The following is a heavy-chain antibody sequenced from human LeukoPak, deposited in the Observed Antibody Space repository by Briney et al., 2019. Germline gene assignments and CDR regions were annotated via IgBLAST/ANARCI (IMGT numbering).Heavy chain of an antibody. CDR2: IYYSGST. J-gene: IGHJ3*02. V-gene: IGHV4-59*01. CDR1: GGSISSYY. CDR3: ARDRYSSGWHEGVVAFDI. D-gene: IGHD6-19*01. Sequence: PSETLSLTCTVSGGSISSYYWSWIRQPPGKGLEWIGYIYYSGSTNYNPSLKSRVTISVDTSKNQFSLKLSSVPAADTAVYYCARDRYSSGWHEGVVAFDIWGQGTMVTVSS.